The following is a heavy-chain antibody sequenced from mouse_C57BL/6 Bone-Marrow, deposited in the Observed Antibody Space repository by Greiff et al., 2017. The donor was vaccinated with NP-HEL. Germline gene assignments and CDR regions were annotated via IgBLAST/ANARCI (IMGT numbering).Heavy chain of an antibody. CDR1: GYTFTDYY. CDR2: IYPGSGNP. CDR3: ARSYGSSYHWYFDV. Sequence: QVQLQQSGAELVRPGASVKLSCKASGYTFTDYYINWVKQRPGQGLEWIARIYPGSGNPYYNEKFKGKATLTAEKSSSPAYMQRSSLTSEDSAVYFCARSYGSSYHWYFDVWGTGTTVTVSS. V-gene: IGHV1-76*01. J-gene: IGHJ1*03. D-gene: IGHD1-1*01.